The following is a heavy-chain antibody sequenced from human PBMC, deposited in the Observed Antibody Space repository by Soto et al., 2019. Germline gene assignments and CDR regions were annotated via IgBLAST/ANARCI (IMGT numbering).Heavy chain of an antibody. Sequence: SETLSLTCTVSGGSISSYYWSWIRQPPGKGLEWIGYIYYSGSTNYNPSLKSRVTISVDTSKNQFSLKLSSVTAADTAVYYCARHSIPYYYDSSGSQGSVDYWGQGTLVTVSS. CDR3: ARHSIPYYYDSSGSQGSVDY. CDR1: GGSISSYY. D-gene: IGHD3-22*01. CDR2: IYYSGST. J-gene: IGHJ4*02. V-gene: IGHV4-59*08.